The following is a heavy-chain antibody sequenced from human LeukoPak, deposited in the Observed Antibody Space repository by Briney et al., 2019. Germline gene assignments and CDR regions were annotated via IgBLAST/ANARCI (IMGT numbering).Heavy chain of an antibody. Sequence: GESLKISCKGSGYSFTSYWIGWVRQMPGKGLEWMGIIYPGDSDTRYSPSFQGQVTISADKSISTAYLQWSSLKASDTAMYYCARLLAGTGYSKDGRAFDYWGQGTLVTVSS. CDR2: IYPGDSDT. CDR1: GYSFTSYW. J-gene: IGHJ4*02. V-gene: IGHV5-51*01. CDR3: ARLLAGTGYSKDGRAFDY. D-gene: IGHD6-13*01.